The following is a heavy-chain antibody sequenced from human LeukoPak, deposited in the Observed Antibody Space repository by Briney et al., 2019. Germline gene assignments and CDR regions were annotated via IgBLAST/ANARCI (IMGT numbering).Heavy chain of an antibody. CDR2: INHSGST. CDR1: GGSFSGYY. V-gene: IGHV4-34*01. D-gene: IGHD4-17*01. CDR3: ARDPRRRDYGDWYYFDY. J-gene: IGHJ4*02. Sequence: SETLSLTCAVYGGSFSGYYWSWIRQPPGKGLEWIGEINHSGSTNYNPSLKSRVTISVDTSKNQFSLKLSSVTAADTAVYYCARDPRRRDYGDWYYFDYWGQGTLVTVSS.